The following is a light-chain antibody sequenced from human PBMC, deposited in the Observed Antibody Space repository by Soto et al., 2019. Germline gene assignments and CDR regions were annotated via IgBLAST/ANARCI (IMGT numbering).Light chain of an antibody. J-gene: IGLJ3*02. CDR2: LNSDGSH. V-gene: IGLV4-69*01. Sequence: QLVLTQSPSASASLGASVKLTCTLNSGHSDYAIAWHQQPPEKSPRYLMILNSDGSHTKGDGIPDRFSGSRSGAERYLTISSLQSEDEADYYCQTWGTGITVFGGGTKLTV. CDR1: SGHSDYA. CDR3: QTWGTGITV.